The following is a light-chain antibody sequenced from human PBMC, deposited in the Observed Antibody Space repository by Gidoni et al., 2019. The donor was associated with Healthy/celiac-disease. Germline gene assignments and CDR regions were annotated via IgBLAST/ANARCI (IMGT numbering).Light chain of an antibody. J-gene: IGKJ3*01. CDR1: QSISSY. CDR2: AAS. Sequence: DIQMTQSPSSLSASVGDRVTITCRASQSISSYLNWYQQKPGKAPKLLIYAASSLQSGAPSRFSGSGSGTDFTLTISSLQPEDFATYYCQQSYSTPPLFTFGPGTKVDIK. V-gene: IGKV1-39*01. CDR3: QQSYSTPPLFT.